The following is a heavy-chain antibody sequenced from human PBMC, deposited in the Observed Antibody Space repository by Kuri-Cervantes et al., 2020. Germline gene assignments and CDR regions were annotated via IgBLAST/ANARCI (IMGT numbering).Heavy chain of an antibody. Sequence: ASVKVSCKASGYTFTGYYMHWVRQAPGQGLEWMGWINPNSGGTNYAQKFQGRVTMTRDTSISTAYMELSRLRYDDTAVYYCARDGYNLEGVDYWGQGTLVTVSS. V-gene: IGHV1-2*02. CDR1: GYTFTGYY. D-gene: IGHD5-24*01. J-gene: IGHJ4*02. CDR2: INPNSGGT. CDR3: ARDGYNLEGVDY.